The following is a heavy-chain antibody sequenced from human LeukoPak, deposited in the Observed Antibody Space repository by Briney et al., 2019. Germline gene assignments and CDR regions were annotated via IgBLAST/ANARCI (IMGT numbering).Heavy chain of an antibody. Sequence: GGSLRLSCAASGFTFSSYAMHWVRQAPGKGLEWVAVISYDGSNKYYADSVKGRFTISRDNSKNTLYLQMNSLRAEDTAVYFCARDQWLADYWGQGTLVTVSS. D-gene: IGHD6-19*01. V-gene: IGHV3-30-3*01. CDR2: ISYDGSNK. J-gene: IGHJ4*02. CDR1: GFTFSSYA. CDR3: ARDQWLADY.